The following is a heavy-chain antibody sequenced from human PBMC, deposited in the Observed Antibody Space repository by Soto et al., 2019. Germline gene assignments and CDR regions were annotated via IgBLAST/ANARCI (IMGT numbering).Heavy chain of an antibody. CDR2: IDWDDDK. Sequence: PTLVNPTQTLTLTCTFSGFSLSTSGMCVSWIRQPPGKALEWLALIDWDDDKYYSTSLKTRLTISKDTSKNQVVLTMTNMDPVDTATYYCARIQEGYYYYGMDVWGQGTTVTVSS. CDR1: GFSLSTSGMC. V-gene: IGHV2-70*01. CDR3: ARIQEGYYYYGMDV. J-gene: IGHJ6*02.